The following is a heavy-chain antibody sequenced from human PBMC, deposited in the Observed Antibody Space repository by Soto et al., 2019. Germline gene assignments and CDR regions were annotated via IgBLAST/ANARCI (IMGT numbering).Heavy chain of an antibody. J-gene: IGHJ5*02. Sequence: ASVKVSCKASGGTFSSYAISWVRQAPGQGLEWMGGIIPIFGTANYAQKFQGRVTITADESTSTAYMELSSLRSEDTAVYYCASLQDPAGWFDPWGQGTLVTVSS. CDR3: ASLQDPAGWFDP. CDR2: IIPIFGTA. CDR1: GGTFSSYA. V-gene: IGHV1-69*13.